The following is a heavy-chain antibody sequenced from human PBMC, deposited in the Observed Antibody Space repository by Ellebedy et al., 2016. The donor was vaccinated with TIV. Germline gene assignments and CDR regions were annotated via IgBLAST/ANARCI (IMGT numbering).Heavy chain of an antibody. V-gene: IGHV3-23*01. CDR3: AKERLEYGGSGFDY. CDR2: ISGSASDDKT. Sequence: GGSLRLXCVASGFTFSRYTMIWVRQAPGKGLEWVSLISGSASDDKTYYIDSVKGRFTISRDNSKNTVSLHMSSLRAEDTAVYFCAKERLEYGGSGFDYWGQGTLVTVSS. J-gene: IGHJ4*02. D-gene: IGHD2/OR15-2a*01. CDR1: GFTFSRYT.